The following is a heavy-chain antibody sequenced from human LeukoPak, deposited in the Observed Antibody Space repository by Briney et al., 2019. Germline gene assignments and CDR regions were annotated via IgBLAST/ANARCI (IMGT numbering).Heavy chain of an antibody. CDR1: GFTFDDYA. J-gene: IGHJ3*02. CDR2: INWNSGSI. Sequence: TGGSLRLSCAASGFTFDDYAMHWVRQAPGKGLEWVSGINWNSGSIGYADSVKGRFTISRDNAKNSLYLQMNSLRAEDTALYYCAKDITMERQGAFDIWGQGTMVTVSS. D-gene: IGHD3-10*01. CDR3: AKDITMERQGAFDI. V-gene: IGHV3-9*01.